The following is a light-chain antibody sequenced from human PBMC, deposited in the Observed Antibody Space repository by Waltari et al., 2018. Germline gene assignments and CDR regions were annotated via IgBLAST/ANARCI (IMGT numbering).Light chain of an antibody. CDR2: GAS. CDR3: QQYNNWPPIT. CDR1: QSVSSN. V-gene: IGKV3-15*01. J-gene: IGKJ3*01. Sequence: EIVMTQSPATLSVSPGERATLSCRASQSVSSNLAWYQQKPGQAPRLLIYGASTRATGNAARCSGSGSGTEVTLIISSLQSEDFAVYYCQQYNNWPPITFGPGTKVDIK.